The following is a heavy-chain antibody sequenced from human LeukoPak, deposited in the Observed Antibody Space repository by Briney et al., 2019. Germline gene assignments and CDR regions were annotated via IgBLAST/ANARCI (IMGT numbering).Heavy chain of an antibody. CDR2: INPNSGGT. J-gene: IGHJ6*02. CDR3: ARGDILTGYYQPPYYYYYGMDV. Sequence: GASVKVSCKASGYTFTGYYMHWVRQAPGQGLEWMGWINPNSGGTNYAQKFQGRVTMTRDTSISTAYMELSRLRSDDTAVYYCARGDILTGYYQPPYYYYYGMDVWGQWTTVTVSS. CDR1: GYTFTGYY. V-gene: IGHV1-2*02. D-gene: IGHD3-9*01.